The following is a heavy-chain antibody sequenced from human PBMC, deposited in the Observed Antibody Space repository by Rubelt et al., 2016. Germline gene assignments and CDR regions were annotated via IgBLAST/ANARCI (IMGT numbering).Heavy chain of an antibody. Sequence: PGKGLEWIGYIYYSGSTNYNPSLKSRVTISVDTSKNQFSLKLSSVTAADTAVYYCARDLAAAATGWFDPWGQGTLVTVSS. CDR2: IYYSGST. D-gene: IGHD6-13*01. V-gene: IGHV4-59*13. J-gene: IGHJ5*02. CDR3: ARDLAAAATGWFDP.